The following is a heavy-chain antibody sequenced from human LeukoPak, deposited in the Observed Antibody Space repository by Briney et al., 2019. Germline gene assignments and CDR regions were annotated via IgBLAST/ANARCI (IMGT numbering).Heavy chain of an antibody. CDR2: INQDGSEK. Sequence: ETLSLTCTVSGGSISSYYWSWIRQPPGKGPEWVANINQDGSEKYYVDSVKGRFTISRDNAKNSLYLQMNSLRAEDTAVYYCARDVATISNWFDPWGQGTLVTVSS. J-gene: IGHJ5*02. CDR3: ARDVATISNWFDP. V-gene: IGHV3-7*01. CDR1: GGSISSYY. D-gene: IGHD5-24*01.